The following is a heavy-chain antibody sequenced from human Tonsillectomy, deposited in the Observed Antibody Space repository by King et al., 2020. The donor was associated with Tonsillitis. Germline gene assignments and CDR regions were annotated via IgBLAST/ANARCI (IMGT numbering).Heavy chain of an antibody. Sequence: VQLVESGGGVVQPGRSLRLSCAASGFIFSSYAMHWVRQAPGKGLEWVAVISYDGSNKYYADSVKGRFTISRDNSKNTLYLQVNSLRTEDTAVYYCARDRGDTYYYDTGPDAFDIWGQGTMVTVSS. V-gene: IGHV3-30*04. J-gene: IGHJ3*02. CDR1: GFIFSSYA. D-gene: IGHD3-22*01. CDR2: ISYDGSNK. CDR3: ARDRGDTYYYDTGPDAFDI.